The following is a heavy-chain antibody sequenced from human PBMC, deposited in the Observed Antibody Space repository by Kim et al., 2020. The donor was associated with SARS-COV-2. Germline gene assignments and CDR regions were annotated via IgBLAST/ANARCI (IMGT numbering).Heavy chain of an antibody. J-gene: IGHJ4*02. CDR1: GGSFSGYY. Sequence: SETLSLTCAVYGGSFSGYYWSWIRQPPGKGLEWIGEINHSGSTNYNPSLKSRVTISVDTSKNQFSLKLSSVTAADTAVYYCASRGFLEWLSIHYDYWGQG. CDR2: INHSGST. D-gene: IGHD3-3*01. V-gene: IGHV4-34*01. CDR3: ASRGFLEWLSIHYDY.